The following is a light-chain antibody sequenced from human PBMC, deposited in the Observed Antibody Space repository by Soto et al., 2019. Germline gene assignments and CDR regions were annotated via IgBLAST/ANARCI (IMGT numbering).Light chain of an antibody. CDR2: AAS. CDR3: QQSFNTPVT. J-gene: IGKJ4*01. V-gene: IGKV1-39*01. Sequence: DIQMTQSPSALSASVGDRVTIACRASQSISIRLNWYQQHPGRAPKLLIYAASRLQSGVPSRFSGSGSGTEFTLTISSLHPEDYASYFWQQSFNTPVTFGGGTKVGIK. CDR1: QSISIR.